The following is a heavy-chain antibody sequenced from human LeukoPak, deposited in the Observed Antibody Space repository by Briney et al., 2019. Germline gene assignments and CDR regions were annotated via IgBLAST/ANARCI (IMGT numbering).Heavy chain of an antibody. CDR1: GGTSRSYA. V-gene: IGHV1-69*04. J-gene: IGHJ4*02. CDR3: ARRRDGYRSHRYYFGY. Sequence: ASVKVSCKASGGTSRSYATSWGRPAPGQGLEWMGRIIPILGTANYAQKFQGRVTITADKSTSTAYMELSSLRSEDTAVYYCARRRDGYRSHRYYFGYWGQGTLVTVSS. CDR2: IIPILGTA. D-gene: IGHD5-24*01.